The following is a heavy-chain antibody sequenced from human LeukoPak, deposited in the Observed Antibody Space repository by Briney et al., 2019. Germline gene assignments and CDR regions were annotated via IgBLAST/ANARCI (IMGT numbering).Heavy chain of an antibody. J-gene: IGHJ4*02. CDR1: GFTFSSYE. Sequence: GGSLRLSCAASGFTFSSYEMNWVRQAPGKGLEWVSYISSSGSTIYYADSVKGRFTISRDNAKNSLYLQMNSLRAEDTAVYYCARENSYGSGSYSFHYWGQGTLVTVSS. D-gene: IGHD3-10*01. CDR3: ARENSYGSGSYSFHY. CDR2: ISSSGSTI. V-gene: IGHV3-48*03.